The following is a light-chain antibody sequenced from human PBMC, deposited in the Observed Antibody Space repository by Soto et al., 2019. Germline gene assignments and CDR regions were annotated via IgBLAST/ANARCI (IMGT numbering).Light chain of an antibody. CDR2: EVS. Sequence: QSALTQPPSASGSPGQSVTISCTGTSSDIGAYNYVSWYQQYPGKAPKLIIYEVSNRPSGVSNRFSGSKSGNTASLTISGLQAEDEADYYCSSYTSSSTLNYVFGTGTKVTVL. J-gene: IGLJ1*01. CDR1: SSDIGAYNY. CDR3: SSYTSSSTLNYV. V-gene: IGLV2-14*01.